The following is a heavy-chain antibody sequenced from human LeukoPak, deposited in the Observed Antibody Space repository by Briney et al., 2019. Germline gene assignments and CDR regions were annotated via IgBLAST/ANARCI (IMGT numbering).Heavy chain of an antibody. Sequence: PGGSLRLSCAASGFTFSSYAMHWVRQASGKGLEWVAVISYDGSNKYYADSVKGRFTISRDNSKNTLYLQMNSLRVEDTAVYYCATTNQHDVFDRWGQGTMVTVSS. CDR1: GFTFSSYA. CDR2: ISYDGSNK. CDR3: ATTNQHDVFDR. V-gene: IGHV3-30-3*01. J-gene: IGHJ3*01. D-gene: IGHD1-14*01.